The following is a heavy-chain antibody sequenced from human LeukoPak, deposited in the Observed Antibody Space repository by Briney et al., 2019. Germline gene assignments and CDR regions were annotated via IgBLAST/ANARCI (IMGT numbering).Heavy chain of an antibody. J-gene: IGHJ4*02. Sequence: GGSLRLSCAASGFTFSSYSMNWVRQAPGKGLEWVSSISSSSSYIYCADSVKGRFTISRDNAKNSLYLQMNSLRAEDTAVYYCARVGSSGWYYFDYWGQGTLVTVSS. CDR3: ARVGSSGWYYFDY. CDR2: ISSSSSYI. V-gene: IGHV3-21*01. CDR1: GFTFSSYS. D-gene: IGHD6-19*01.